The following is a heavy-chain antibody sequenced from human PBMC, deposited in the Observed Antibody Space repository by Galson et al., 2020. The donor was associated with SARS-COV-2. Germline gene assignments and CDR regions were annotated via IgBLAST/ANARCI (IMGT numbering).Heavy chain of an antibody. Sequence: GESLKISCAASGFTFSNYAMTWVRQAPGKGLKWVSVVSGRGDSTYYADSVKGRFTISRDNSKNTLYLQMNGLRAEDTAVYSCAKALDYDSSGAEYWGQGTLDTVSS. V-gene: IGHV3-23*01. D-gene: IGHD3-22*01. CDR3: AKALDYDSSGAEY. CDR2: VSGRGDST. CDR1: GFTFSNYA. J-gene: IGHJ4*02.